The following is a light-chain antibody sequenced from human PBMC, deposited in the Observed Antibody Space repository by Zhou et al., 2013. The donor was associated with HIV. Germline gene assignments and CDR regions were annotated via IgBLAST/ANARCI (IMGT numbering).Light chain of an antibody. CDR2: AAS. CDR1: QTIISY. Sequence: DIQMTQSPSSLSASVGDRVTITCRASQTIISYLNWYQQKPGKAPKLLIYAASSLQSGVPSRFSGSGSGTDFTLTISSLQPEDFATYYCQQLNSYLLTFGGGTKVEIK. CDR3: QQLNSYLLT. J-gene: IGKJ4*01. V-gene: IGKV1-39*01.